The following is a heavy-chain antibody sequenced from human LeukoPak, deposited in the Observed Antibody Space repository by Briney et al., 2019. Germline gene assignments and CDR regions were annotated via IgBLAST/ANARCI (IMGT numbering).Heavy chain of an antibody. V-gene: IGHV3-9*01. CDR1: GFTFDDYA. J-gene: IGHJ4*02. D-gene: IGHD6-13*01. CDR2: ISGDSGSI. Sequence: GRSLRLSCAASGFTFDDYAMHWVRHAPGQGLEGVSVISGDSGSIGYADSVKGRFNISRDNAKNYLYLQMNSLRGEDTALYYCAKDTADSSSWYTLFDYWGQGTMVTVSS. CDR3: AKDTADSSSWYTLFDY.